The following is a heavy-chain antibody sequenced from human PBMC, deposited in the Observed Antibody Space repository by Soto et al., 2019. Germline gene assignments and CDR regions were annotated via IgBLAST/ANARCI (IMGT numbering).Heavy chain of an antibody. J-gene: IGHJ6*02. V-gene: IGHV1-18*01. Sequence: QVQLVQSGDAVKKPGASVKVSCKASGYTFANYGIAWVRQAPGQGLEWMGWISPYTVNTHSATTVQGRLTMTTETSTSTASRDPGRLTSADKAVYYWVMVDNSVTGTPQDVCGQGTPGTVSS. CDR3: VMVDNSVTGTPQDV. CDR2: ISPYTVNT. D-gene: IGHD3-16*01. CDR1: GYTFANYG.